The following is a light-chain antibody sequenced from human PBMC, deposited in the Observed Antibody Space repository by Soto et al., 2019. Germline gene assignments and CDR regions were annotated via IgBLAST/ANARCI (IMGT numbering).Light chain of an antibody. Sequence: DIQMTHSPSSLSASVGDRFTITCRASQSISSWLAWYQQKPGKAPKLLIYKASSLESGVPSRFSGSGSGTEFTLTISSLQPDDFATYYCQQYNSYRTFGQGTKVDI. V-gene: IGKV1-5*03. J-gene: IGKJ1*01. CDR2: KAS. CDR3: QQYNSYRT. CDR1: QSISSW.